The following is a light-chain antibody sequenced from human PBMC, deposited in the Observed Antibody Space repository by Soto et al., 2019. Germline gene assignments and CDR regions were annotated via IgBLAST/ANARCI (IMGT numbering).Light chain of an antibody. CDR2: KAS. CDR3: QQYKSYSQLT. CDR1: QSISSW. V-gene: IGKV1-5*03. Sequence: DVQMTLSASTLSSSVGDSVTINWRASQSISSWLAWYQQKTGRAPKLLSYKASSLESGVPSRFSGSGSGTEFTLTISSLQPDDFATYYCQQYKSYSQLTLAGAT. J-gene: IGKJ4*01.